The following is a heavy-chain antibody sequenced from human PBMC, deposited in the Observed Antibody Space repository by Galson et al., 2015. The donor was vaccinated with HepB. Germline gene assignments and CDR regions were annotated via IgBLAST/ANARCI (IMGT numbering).Heavy chain of an antibody. V-gene: IGHV3-30-3*01. Sequence: SLRLSCAASGFTFSSYAMHWVRQAPGKGLKWVAVISYDGSNKYYADSVKGRFTISRDNSKNTLYLQMNSLRAEDTAVYYCARGIGGWEGVDYWGQGTLVTVSS. CDR2: ISYDGSNK. D-gene: IGHD1-26*01. CDR1: GFTFSSYA. CDR3: ARGIGGWEGVDY. J-gene: IGHJ4*02.